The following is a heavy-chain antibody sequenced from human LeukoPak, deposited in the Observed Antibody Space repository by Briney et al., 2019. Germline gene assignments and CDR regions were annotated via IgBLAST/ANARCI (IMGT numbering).Heavy chain of an antibody. CDR1: GFTFDDYG. J-gene: IGHJ4*02. CDR2: INWNGGST. D-gene: IGHD3-22*01. Sequence: GGSLRLSCAASGFTFDDYGMSWVRQAPGKGLEWVSGINWNGGSTGYADSVKGRFTISRDNAKNSLYLQMNSLRAEDTALYHCVRVGTYYDSSGYSFDYWGQGTLVTVSS. CDR3: VRVGTYYDSSGYSFDY. V-gene: IGHV3-20*01.